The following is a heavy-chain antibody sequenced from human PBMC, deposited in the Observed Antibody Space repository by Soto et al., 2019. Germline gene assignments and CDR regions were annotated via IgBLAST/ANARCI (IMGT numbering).Heavy chain of an antibody. CDR3: ARRSRSSSGWYFLDY. J-gene: IGHJ4*02. V-gene: IGHV4-59*01. CDR2: SYYNGVT. D-gene: IGHD6-19*01. CDR1: GGSISSDS. Sequence: KASETLSLTCTVSGGSISSDSWSWIRQSPGKALEWIGYSYYNGVTKYNPSLKSRVTISVDTSQNQFSLKLTSVTATDTAVYYCARRSRSSSGWYFLDYWGQGTLVTVSS.